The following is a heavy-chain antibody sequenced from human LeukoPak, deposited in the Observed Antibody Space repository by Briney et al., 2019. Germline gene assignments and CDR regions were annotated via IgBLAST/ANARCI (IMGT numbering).Heavy chain of an antibody. J-gene: IGHJ4*02. CDR2: INHSGST. Sequence: SETLSLTCAVYGGSFSGYYWSWIRQPPGKGLEWIGEINHSGSTNYNPSLKSRVTISVDTSKNQFSLKLSSVTAADTAVYYCARVTLGCSSTSCYLSHIDYWGQGTLVTVSS. CDR3: ARVTLGCSSTSCYLSHIDY. CDR1: GGSFSGYY. D-gene: IGHD2-2*01. V-gene: IGHV4-34*01.